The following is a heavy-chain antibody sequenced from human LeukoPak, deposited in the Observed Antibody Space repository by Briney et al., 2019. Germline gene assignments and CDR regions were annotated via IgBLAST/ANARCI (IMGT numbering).Heavy chain of an antibody. Sequence: SETLSLTCTVSGGSISSGGYYWSWIRQHPGKGLEWIGYIYYSGSTYYNPSLKSRVTISVDTPKNQFSLKLSSVTAADTAVYYCARVGSTYYYYYYGMDVWGQGTTVTVSS. CDR3: ARVGSTYYYYYYGMDV. D-gene: IGHD2-2*01. V-gene: IGHV4-31*03. CDR1: GGSISSGGYY. CDR2: IYYSGST. J-gene: IGHJ6*02.